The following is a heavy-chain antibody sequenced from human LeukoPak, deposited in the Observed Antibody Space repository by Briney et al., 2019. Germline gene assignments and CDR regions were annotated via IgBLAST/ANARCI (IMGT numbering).Heavy chain of an antibody. D-gene: IGHD1-26*01. Sequence: SETLSLTCTVSGGSIGSYYWSWIRQPPGKGLEWIGYIYYSGSTNYNPSLKSRVTISVDTSKNQFSLKLSSVTAADTAVYYCARAVGAGGHNWFDPWGQGTLVTVSS. CDR3: ARAVGAGGHNWFDP. V-gene: IGHV4-59*01. CDR2: IYYSGST. CDR1: GGSIGSYY. J-gene: IGHJ5*02.